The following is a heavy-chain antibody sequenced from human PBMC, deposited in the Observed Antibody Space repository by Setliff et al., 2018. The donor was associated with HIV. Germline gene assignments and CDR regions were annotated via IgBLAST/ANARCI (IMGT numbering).Heavy chain of an antibody. CDR2: IYHSGST. CDR1: GYSISSGYY. D-gene: IGHD1-26*01. Sequence: PSETLSLTCAVSGYSISSGYYWGWIRQPPGKGLEWIGSIYHSGSTYYNPSLKSRVTISVDTSKNRFSLKLSSVTAADTAIYYCALLYPYSGYLGYWGQGTLVTVSS. CDR3: ALLYPYSGYLGY. J-gene: IGHJ4*02. V-gene: IGHV4-38-2*01.